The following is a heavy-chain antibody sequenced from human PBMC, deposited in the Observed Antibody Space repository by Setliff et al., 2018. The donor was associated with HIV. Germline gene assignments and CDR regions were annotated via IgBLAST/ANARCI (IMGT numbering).Heavy chain of an antibody. D-gene: IGHD3-22*01. J-gene: IGHJ5*02. CDR2: AHYSGSN. CDR3: ARVGYNDDSGYPYNWFDP. CDR1: GGSIRSYY. Sequence: SETLSLTCTVSGGSIRSYYWSRIRQPPGKGLEWLGHAHYSGSNKNNPSLRSRISMAVDTSKNQVSLKLSSVTAADTAVYHCARVGYNDDSGYPYNWFDPWGQGTLVTVSS. V-gene: IGHV4-59*01.